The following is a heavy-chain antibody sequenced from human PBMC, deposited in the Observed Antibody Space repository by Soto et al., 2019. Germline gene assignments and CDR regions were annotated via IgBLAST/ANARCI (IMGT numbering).Heavy chain of an antibody. J-gene: IGHJ6*02. Sequence: PGESLKISCKGSGFSFTTYCVVWVRQMPGKGLEWVGIMCPRDSDTRYSPSSQGQVTISADKSITTAYLQWSSLKASDTAIYYCARRAFCGGDCTARPQDYYGMAVWGQGTAVTVSS. V-gene: IGHV5-51*01. CDR3: ARRAFCGGDCTARPQDYYGMAV. D-gene: IGHD2-21*02. CDR2: MCPRDSDT. CDR1: GFSFTTYC.